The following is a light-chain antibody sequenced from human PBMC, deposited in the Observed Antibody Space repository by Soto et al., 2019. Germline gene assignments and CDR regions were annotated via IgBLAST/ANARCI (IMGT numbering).Light chain of an antibody. CDR1: SSNIGSNY. V-gene: IGLV1-47*01. CDR3: AALDDSLSGGV. Sequence: QSVLTQPPSASGTPGQRVTISCSGSSSNIGSNYVYWYQQLPGTAPELLIYRNNQRPSGVPDRFSGSKSGTSASLAISGLQSEDEADYYCAALDDSLSGGVIGGGTKLTVL. J-gene: IGLJ2*01. CDR2: RNN.